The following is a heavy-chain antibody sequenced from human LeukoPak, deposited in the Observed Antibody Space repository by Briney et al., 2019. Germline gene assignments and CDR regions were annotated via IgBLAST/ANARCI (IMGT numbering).Heavy chain of an antibody. D-gene: IGHD3-3*01. CDR1: GYTFTSYY. Sequence: ASVKVSCKASGYTFTSYYMHWVRQAPGQGLEWMGIINPSGGSTSYAQKFQGRVTITRDMSTSTVYMELSSLRSEDTAVYYCARGGTGSLIFGVVTNWSDPWGQGTLVTVSS. J-gene: IGHJ5*02. CDR3: ARGGTGSLIFGVVTNWSDP. V-gene: IGHV1-46*01. CDR2: INPSGGST.